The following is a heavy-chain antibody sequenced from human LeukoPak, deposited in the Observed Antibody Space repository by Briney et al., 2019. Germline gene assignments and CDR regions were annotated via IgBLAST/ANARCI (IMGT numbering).Heavy chain of an antibody. CDR2: IRTEANSFAT. V-gene: IGHV3-73*01. CDR1: GFTLSGSA. D-gene: IGHD1-26*01. CDR3: TRHGRGSLNVFDV. J-gene: IGHJ3*01. Sequence: GGPLRLSCAASGFTLSGSAMHWVRQASGKGLEWVGRIRTEANSFATAYAASVEGRFTISRDDSQNTAYLQMNSLKTEDTAVYYCTRHGRGSLNVFDVWGQGTMVTVSP.